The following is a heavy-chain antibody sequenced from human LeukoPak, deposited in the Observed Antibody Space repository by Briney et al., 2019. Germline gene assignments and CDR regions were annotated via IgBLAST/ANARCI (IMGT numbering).Heavy chain of an antibody. D-gene: IGHD3-3*01. CDR2: ISNSGSSI. J-gene: IGHJ6*02. V-gene: IGHV3-11*01. CDR1: GFTFSDYY. Sequence: GGSLRLSCAASGFTFSDYYMSWIRQAPGKGLEGVSYISNSGSSIYYADSVKGRFTISRDSAKNSLYLQMNSLRAEDTAVYYCARGDFRNYYGMDVWGQGTTVTVSS. CDR3: ARGDFRNYYGMDV.